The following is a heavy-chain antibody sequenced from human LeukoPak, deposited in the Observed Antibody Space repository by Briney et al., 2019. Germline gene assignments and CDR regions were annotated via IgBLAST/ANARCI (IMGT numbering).Heavy chain of an antibody. D-gene: IGHD4-17*01. V-gene: IGHV3-73*01. CDR2: IRSKANSYAT. CDR1: GFTFSGSA. Sequence: GGSLNLSCAASGFTFSGSAMHWVRQASGKGLEWVGRIRSKANSYATAYAASVKGRFTISRDDSKNTAYLQMNSLKTEDTAVYYCTRHTTVTCYWGQGTLVTVSS. CDR3: TRHTTVTCY. J-gene: IGHJ4*02.